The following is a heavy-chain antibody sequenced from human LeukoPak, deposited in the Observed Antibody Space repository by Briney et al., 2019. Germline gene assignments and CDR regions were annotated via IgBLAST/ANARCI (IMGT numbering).Heavy chain of an antibody. Sequence: PGGSLRLSCAASGFTFSSYGMNWVRQAPGKGLEWVSGITGNGATTYYADSVKGRFTISRDNSRNTVYLQMNSLRAEDTAVYYCANDLGWIQLNLGRGQGTLVTVSS. J-gene: IGHJ4*02. V-gene: IGHV3-23*01. CDR1: GFTFSSYG. CDR3: ANDLGWIQLNLG. D-gene: IGHD5-18*01. CDR2: ITGNGATT.